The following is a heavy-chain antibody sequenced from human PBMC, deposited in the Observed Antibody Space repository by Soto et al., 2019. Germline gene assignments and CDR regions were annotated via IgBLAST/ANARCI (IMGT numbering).Heavy chain of an antibody. CDR2: ISYDGSNK. CDR1: GFTFSSYG. J-gene: IGHJ4*02. V-gene: IGHV3-30*18. CDR3: AKDKSGWYNY. D-gene: IGHD6-19*01. Sequence: SGGSLRLSCAASGFTFSSYGMHWVRQAPGKGLEWVAVISYDGSNKYYADSVKGRFTISRDNSKNTLYLQMNSLRAEDTAVYYCAKDKSGWYNYWGQGTLVTVSS.